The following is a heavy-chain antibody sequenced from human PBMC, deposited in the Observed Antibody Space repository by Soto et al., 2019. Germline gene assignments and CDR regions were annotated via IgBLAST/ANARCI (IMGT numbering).Heavy chain of an antibody. D-gene: IGHD4-17*01. V-gene: IGHV4-59*08. CDR2: IYYSGST. Sequence: QVQLQESGPGLVKPSETLSLTCTVSGGSISSYYWSWIRQPPGKGLEWIGYIYYSGSTNYNPSLKSRVTISVDTSKNQFSLKLSSVTAADTAVYYCARLIRQYGDNFVDYWGQGTLVTVSS. J-gene: IGHJ4*02. CDR1: GGSISSYY. CDR3: ARLIRQYGDNFVDY.